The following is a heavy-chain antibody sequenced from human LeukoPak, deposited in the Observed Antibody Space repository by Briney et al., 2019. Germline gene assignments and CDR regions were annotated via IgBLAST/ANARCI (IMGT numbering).Heavy chain of an antibody. V-gene: IGHV3-21*01. CDR3: ARESLAAAGIHFDY. CDR2: ISSSSSYI. CDR1: GFTFSSYG. J-gene: IGHJ4*02. Sequence: GGSLRLSCAASGFTFSSYGMSWVRQAPGKGLEWVSSISSSSSYIYYADSVKGRFTISRDNAKNSLYLRMNSLRAEDTAVYYCARESLAAAGIHFDYWGQGTLVTVSS. D-gene: IGHD6-13*01.